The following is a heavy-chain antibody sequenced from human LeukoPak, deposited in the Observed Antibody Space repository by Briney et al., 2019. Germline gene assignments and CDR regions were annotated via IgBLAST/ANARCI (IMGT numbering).Heavy chain of an antibody. J-gene: IGHJ6*02. CDR3: TSGSPDYYYGMDV. CDR2: IYYSGST. CDR1: GGSISGYY. Sequence: SETLSLTCTVSGGSISGYYWSWIRQPPGKGLEWIGYIYYSGSTNYNPSLKSRVTISVDTSKNQFSLKLSSVTAADTAVYYCTSGSPDYYYGMDVWGQGTTVTVSS. D-gene: IGHD1-26*01. V-gene: IGHV4-59*08.